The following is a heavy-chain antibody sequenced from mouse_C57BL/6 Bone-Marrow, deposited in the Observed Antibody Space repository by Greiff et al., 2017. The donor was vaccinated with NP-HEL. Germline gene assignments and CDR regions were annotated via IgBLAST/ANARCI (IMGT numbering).Heavy chain of an antibody. CDR3: TKGLGGDY. CDR1: GFNIKDDY. CDR2: IDPENGDT. J-gene: IGHJ2*01. V-gene: IGHV14-4*01. D-gene: IGHD3-3*01. Sequence: EVQLQQSGAELVRPGASVKLSCTASGFNIKDDYMHWVKQRPEQGLEWIGWIDPENGDTEYASKFQGKATITADTSSNTAYLQLSSLTSEDTAVYSCTKGLGGDYWGHGTTLTVSS.